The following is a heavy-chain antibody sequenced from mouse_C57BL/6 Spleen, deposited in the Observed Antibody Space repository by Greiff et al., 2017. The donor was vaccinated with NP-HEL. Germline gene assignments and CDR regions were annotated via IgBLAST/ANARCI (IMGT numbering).Heavy chain of an antibody. V-gene: IGHV1-52*01. J-gene: IGHJ1*03. CDR3: ARKRRDYDGSYWYFDV. Sequence: QVQLQQPGAELVRPGSSVKLSCKASGYTFTSYWMHWVKQRPLQGLEWIGNIDPSDSETHYNQKFKDKATLTVDKSSSTAYMQLSSLTSEDSAVYYCARKRRDYDGSYWYFDVWGTGTTVTVSS. D-gene: IGHD2-4*01. CDR2: IDPSDSET. CDR1: GYTFTSYW.